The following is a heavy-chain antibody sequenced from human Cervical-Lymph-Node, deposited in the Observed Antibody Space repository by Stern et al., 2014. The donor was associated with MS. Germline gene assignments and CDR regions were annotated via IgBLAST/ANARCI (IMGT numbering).Heavy chain of an antibody. CDR3: ARWRGLELQTWGYSYYGMDV. CDR1: GFTFSSYD. J-gene: IGHJ6*02. CDR2: IDTAGDT. Sequence: EVQLVESGGGLVQPGGSLRLSCEASGFTFSSYDMHWVRQATGKGLELVSSIDTAGDTYYPGSVKGRFTISRENAENSLYLQMNSLRAGDTAVYYCARWRGLELQTWGYSYYGMDVWGQGTTVTVSS. V-gene: IGHV3-13*01. D-gene: IGHD1-7*01.